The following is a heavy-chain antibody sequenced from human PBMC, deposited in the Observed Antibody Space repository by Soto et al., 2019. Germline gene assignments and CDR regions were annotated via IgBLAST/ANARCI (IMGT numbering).Heavy chain of an antibody. J-gene: IGHJ4*02. CDR1: GGSISGHY. CDR2: IYDSATT. V-gene: IGHV4-59*08. D-gene: IGHD1-26*01. Sequence: QVQLQESGPGLVNPSETLSLTCTVSGGSISGHYWSWMLQPPGKGLEWIAYIYDSATTNYNPSLKSRVTRSLDTSKNQLFLNLSSVTAADSAVYYCARHRLSSGSYSGLDCWGQGTLVTVSS. CDR3: ARHRLSSGSYSGLDC.